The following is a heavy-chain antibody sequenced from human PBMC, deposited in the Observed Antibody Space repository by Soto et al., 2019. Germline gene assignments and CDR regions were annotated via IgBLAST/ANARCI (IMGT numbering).Heavy chain of an antibody. D-gene: IGHD6-6*01. CDR1: GYTFTSYD. V-gene: IGHV1-8*01. CDR3: ALSRIAARRGRNYFDY. Sequence: ASVKVSCKASGYTFTSYDINWVRQATGQGLEWMGWMNPKSGNTGYAQKFQGRVTMTRNTAISTAYMELSSLRSEDTAVYYCALSRIAARRGRNYFDYWGQGTLVTVSS. J-gene: IGHJ4*02. CDR2: MNPKSGNT.